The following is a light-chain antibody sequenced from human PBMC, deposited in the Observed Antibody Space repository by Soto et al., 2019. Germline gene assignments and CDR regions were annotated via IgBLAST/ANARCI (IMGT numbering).Light chain of an antibody. CDR1: QSVSRY. J-gene: IGKJ5*01. Sequence: DVKMTQSPSSLSALVGDRVTITCRASQSVSRYLNWYQHKPGKAPKLLINAASNLRSGVPSRFSGSGSGTDFTLTIDGLQPEDFAVYYCQQSYITPPITFGQGTRLEIK. CDR3: QQSYITPPIT. V-gene: IGKV1-39*01. CDR2: AAS.